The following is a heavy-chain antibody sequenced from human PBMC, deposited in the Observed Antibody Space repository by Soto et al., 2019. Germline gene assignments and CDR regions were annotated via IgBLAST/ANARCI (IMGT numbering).Heavy chain of an antibody. D-gene: IGHD6-19*01. CDR3: AKDRGGSGWPEFGC. V-gene: IGHV3-23*01. CDR2: ITADGGGT. Sequence: GGSLRLSCTASGFTFSSYIMNWVRQAPGKGLEWISTITADGGGTSYADSVKGRFTISRDNSKNTLYLQMDNLRAEDTALYYCAKDRGGSGWPEFGCWGQGTQVTVSS. CDR1: GFTFSSYI. J-gene: IGHJ4*02.